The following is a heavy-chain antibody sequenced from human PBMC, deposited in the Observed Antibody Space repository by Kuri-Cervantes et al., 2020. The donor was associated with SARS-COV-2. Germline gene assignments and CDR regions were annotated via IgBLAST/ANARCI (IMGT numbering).Heavy chain of an antibody. J-gene: IGHJ5*02. CDR1: GGSISSGDYY. V-gene: IGHV4-30-4*08. CDR3: ARLYDFWSGSQAGGFDP. CDR2: THNSGFT. D-gene: IGHD3-3*01. Sequence: SETLSLTCTVSGGSISSGDYYWIWIRQPPGKGLEWIGFTHNSGFTYYNPSLKSRVSISADTSKNQFSLKLSSVTAADTAVYYCARLYDFWSGSQAGGFDPWGQGTLVTVSS.